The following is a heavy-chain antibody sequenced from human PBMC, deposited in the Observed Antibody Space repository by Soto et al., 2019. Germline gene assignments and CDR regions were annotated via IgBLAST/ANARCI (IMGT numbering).Heavy chain of an antibody. CDR1: VGSISSGDYY. Sequence: PSETLSLTCTVSVGSISSGDYYWSWIRQPPGKGLEWIGYIYYSGSTYYNPSLKSRVTISVDTSKNQFSLKLSSVTAADTAVYYCARDGYSSSRGYGMDVWGQGTTVTVSS. CDR3: ARDGYSSSRGYGMDV. J-gene: IGHJ6*02. D-gene: IGHD6-6*01. CDR2: IYYSGST. V-gene: IGHV4-30-4*01.